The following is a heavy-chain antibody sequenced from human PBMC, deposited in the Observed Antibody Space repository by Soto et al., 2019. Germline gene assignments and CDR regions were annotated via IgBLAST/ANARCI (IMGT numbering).Heavy chain of an antibody. Sequence: QVQLVQSGTAVKKPGSSVKVSCKASGGTFSSYAISWMRQAPGQGLEWMGGIIPIFGTTNYAQRFQGRVSITADESTSTTYMELISLRSEDTAVYYCAGSYKYGSGTFDAFDIWGQGTLVTVSS. V-gene: IGHV1-69*01. D-gene: IGHD3-10*01. CDR3: AGSYKYGSGTFDAFDI. CDR2: IIPIFGTT. CDR1: GGTFSSYA. J-gene: IGHJ3*02.